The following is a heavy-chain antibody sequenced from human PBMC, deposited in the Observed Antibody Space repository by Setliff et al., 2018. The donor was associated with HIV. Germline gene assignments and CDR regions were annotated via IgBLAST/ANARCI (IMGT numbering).Heavy chain of an antibody. CDR1: GFTFSSYG. CDR3: AKDLWRYYYFGLDV. Sequence: PGGSLRLSCAASGFTFSSYGMHWVRQAPGKGLEWVAVIWYDGGSKYYADSVKGRFIISRDNSKNTLYLQMNSLRAEDTAVYYCAKDLWRYYYFGLDVWGQGTTVTVSS. V-gene: IGHV3-30*02. CDR2: IWYDGGSK. J-gene: IGHJ6*02.